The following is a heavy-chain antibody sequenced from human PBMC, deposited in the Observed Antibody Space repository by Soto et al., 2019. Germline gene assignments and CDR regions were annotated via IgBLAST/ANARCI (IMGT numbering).Heavy chain of an antibody. CDR2: MYPNSGNT. V-gene: IGHV1-8*01. CDR1: GYTFTSYD. Sequence: QVQLVQSGAEVKKPGASVKVSCKASGYTFTSYDINWVRQATGQGLEWMGWMYPNSGNTGYAQKFQGRVTMTRNTSISTAYMELSSLRSEDTAVYYCARGINYYASGDDAFDIWGQGTMVTVSS. CDR3: ARGINYYASGDDAFDI. J-gene: IGHJ3*02. D-gene: IGHD3-10*01.